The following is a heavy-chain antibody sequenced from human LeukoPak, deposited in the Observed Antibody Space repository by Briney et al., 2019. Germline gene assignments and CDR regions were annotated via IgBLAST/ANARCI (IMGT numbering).Heavy chain of an antibody. CDR2: IYSGGTT. V-gene: IGHV3-53*01. CDR1: GFTVSSNY. CDR3: ARDRGSSSSFDY. J-gene: IGHJ4*02. D-gene: IGHD6-6*01. Sequence: PGGSLRLSCAASGFTVSSNYMSWVRQAPGKGLEWVSLIYSGGTTYYAESVKGRFTISRDNSKNTLYLQMNSLRAEDTAVYYCARDRGSSSSFDYWGQGTLVTVSS.